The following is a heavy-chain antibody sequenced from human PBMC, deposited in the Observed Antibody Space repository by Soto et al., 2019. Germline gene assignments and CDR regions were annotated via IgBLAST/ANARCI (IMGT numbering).Heavy chain of an antibody. Sequence: ASVKVSCKASGNTFASHGFSWVRQAPGQGLEWMGWISGFNGQTNYALKFQGRVTLTTDTSTSTAYMELRSLRSDDTAVYFCARVDPRGVAVVRDYWGQGTLVTISS. V-gene: IGHV1-18*01. CDR1: GNTFASHG. D-gene: IGHD3-10*01. CDR2: ISGFNGQT. CDR3: ARVDPRGVAVVRDY. J-gene: IGHJ4*02.